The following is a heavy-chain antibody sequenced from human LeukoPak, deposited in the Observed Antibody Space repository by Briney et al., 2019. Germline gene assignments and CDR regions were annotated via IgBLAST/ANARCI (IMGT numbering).Heavy chain of an antibody. D-gene: IGHD1-26*01. V-gene: IGHV4-39*01. CDR1: GGSISSSSYY. CDR3: ARASGSYGPYYYYYMDV. J-gene: IGHJ6*03. Sequence: SETLSLTCTVSGGSISSSSYYWGWIRQPPGKGLEWVGSIYYSGSAYYNPSLKSRVTISVDTSKNQFSLKLSSVTAADTAVYYCARASGSYGPYYYYYMDVWGKGTTVTVSS. CDR2: IYYSGSA.